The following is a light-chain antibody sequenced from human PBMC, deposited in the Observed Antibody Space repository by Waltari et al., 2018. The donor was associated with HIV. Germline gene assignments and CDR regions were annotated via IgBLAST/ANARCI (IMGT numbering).Light chain of an antibody. J-gene: IGLJ3*02. V-gene: IGLV2-8*01. CDR1: SSDVGGYNY. Sequence: QSALTQPPSASGSPGQSVTISCTGTSSDVGGYNYVSWYQQHPGKAPKLMIFDVSKRPSGVPDRFSGSKSGNTASLTVSGLQAEDEADYYGGSYSGSKNFAVFGGGTKLTVL. CDR3: GSYSGSKNFAV. CDR2: DVS.